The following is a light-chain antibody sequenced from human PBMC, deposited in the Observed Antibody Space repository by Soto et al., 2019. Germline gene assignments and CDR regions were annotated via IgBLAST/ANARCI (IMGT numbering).Light chain of an antibody. CDR2: DAS. V-gene: IGKV3-11*01. Sequence: EIVLTQSPGTLSLSPGERATLSCRASQGVSSNYLAWYQQKPGQAPRLLIYDASNRATGIPARFSGSGSGTDFTLTISSLEPEDFAVYYCQQRSNWPPLTFGGGTKVDI. CDR1: QGVSSN. J-gene: IGKJ4*01. CDR3: QQRSNWPPLT.